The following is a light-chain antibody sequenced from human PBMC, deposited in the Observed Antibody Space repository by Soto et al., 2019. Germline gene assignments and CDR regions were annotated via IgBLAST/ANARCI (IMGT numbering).Light chain of an antibody. Sequence: QSVLTQPPSVSGAPGQRVTISCTGSSSNIGAGHDVHWYQQLPGTAPKLLIYGNSNRPSGVPDRFSGSKSGTSASLAITGLQAEDEADYYCQSCDSSLSVSEVFGTGTKVTVL. CDR3: QSCDSSLSVSEV. J-gene: IGLJ1*01. V-gene: IGLV1-40*01. CDR2: GNS. CDR1: SSNIGAGHD.